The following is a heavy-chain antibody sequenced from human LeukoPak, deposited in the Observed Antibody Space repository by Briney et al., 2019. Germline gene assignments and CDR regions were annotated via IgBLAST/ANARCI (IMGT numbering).Heavy chain of an antibody. J-gene: IGHJ6*03. V-gene: IGHV3-30*01. Sequence: GGSLRLSCAASGFTFSGYTFHWVREAPGNGLEWVAVISDGGANTYYADSVKGRFTVSRDNSKNTLYLQMTSLRAEDTAVYYCAREINYYFYMDVWGRGTTVAVS. CDR1: GFTFSGYT. CDR3: AREINYYFYMDV. CDR2: ISDGGANT.